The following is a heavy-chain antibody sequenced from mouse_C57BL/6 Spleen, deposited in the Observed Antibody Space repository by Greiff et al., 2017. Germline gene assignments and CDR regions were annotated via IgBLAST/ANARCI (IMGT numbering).Heavy chain of an antibody. Sequence: VQVVESGPELVKPGASVKISCKASGYAFSSSWMNWVKQRPGKGLEWIGRIYPGDGDTNYNGKFKGKATLTADKSSSTAYMQLSSLTSEDSAVYFCARGELAPMDYWGQGTSVTVSS. D-gene: IGHD4-1*01. CDR1: GYAFSSSW. CDR2: IYPGDGDT. J-gene: IGHJ4*01. V-gene: IGHV1-82*01. CDR3: ARGELAPMDY.